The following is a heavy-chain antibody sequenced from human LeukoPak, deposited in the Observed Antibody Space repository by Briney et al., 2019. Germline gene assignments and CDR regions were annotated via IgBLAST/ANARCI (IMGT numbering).Heavy chain of an antibody. CDR1: GFTFSSHA. CDR3: ARGRVSSPFDY. D-gene: IGHD3-16*01. V-gene: IGHV3-23*01. CDR2: IIGSGVDT. J-gene: IGHJ4*02. Sequence: GGSLRLSCAASGFTFSSHAMSWVRQAPGKGLEWVSLIIGSGVDTYYADSVKGRFTISRDNSKNTLYVQMNSLGGEDTAVYYCARGRVSSPFDYWGQGTLVTVSS.